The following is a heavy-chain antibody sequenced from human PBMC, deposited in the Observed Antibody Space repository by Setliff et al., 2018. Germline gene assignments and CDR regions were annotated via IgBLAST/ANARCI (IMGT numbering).Heavy chain of an antibody. Sequence: PGGSLRLSCAASGFTFDDYGMSWVRQAPGKGLEWVSGINWNGGSTGYADSVKGRFTISRDNAKNSLYLEMDSLRAQDTAVYYCARDLVYSSSYGIDYWGQGTLVTVSS. J-gene: IGHJ4*02. D-gene: IGHD6-13*01. CDR1: GFTFDDYG. CDR3: ARDLVYSSSYGIDY. CDR2: INWNGGST. V-gene: IGHV3-20*04.